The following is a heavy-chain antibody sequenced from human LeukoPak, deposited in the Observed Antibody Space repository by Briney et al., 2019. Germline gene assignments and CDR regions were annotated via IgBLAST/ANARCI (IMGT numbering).Heavy chain of an antibody. D-gene: IGHD2-2*01. V-gene: IGHV1-2*02. CDR1: GYTFTGYY. Sequence: ASVKVSCKASGYTFTGYYMHWVRQAPGQGLEWMGWINPNSGGTNYAQKFQGRVTMTRDTSISTAYMELSGLRSDDTAVYYCAKATGVQVPAATDYYYGMDVWGQGTTVTVSS. CDR2: INPNSGGT. CDR3: AKATGVQVPAATDYYYGMDV. J-gene: IGHJ6*02.